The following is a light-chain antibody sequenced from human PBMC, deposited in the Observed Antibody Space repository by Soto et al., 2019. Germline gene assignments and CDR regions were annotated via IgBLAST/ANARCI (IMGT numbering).Light chain of an antibody. J-gene: IGLJ1*01. CDR2: DVS. CDR1: SSDVGGYNY. V-gene: IGLV2-11*01. Sequence: QSALTQPRSVSGSPGQSVTISCTGTSSDVGGYNYVSWYQQHPGKAPKLMIYDVSKRPSGVPDRFSGSKSGNTASLTISGLQAEDEADYYCCSYAGRCSYVFGTRTKLTVL. CDR3: CSYAGRCSYV.